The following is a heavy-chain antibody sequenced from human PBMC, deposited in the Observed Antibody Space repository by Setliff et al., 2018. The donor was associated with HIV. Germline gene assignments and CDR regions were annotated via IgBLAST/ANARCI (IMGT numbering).Heavy chain of an antibody. CDR3: ASCIAAAGWTYYYYMDV. V-gene: IGHV4-31*03. D-gene: IGHD6-13*01. CDR1: GGSISSGGYY. CDR2: IYYSGST. Sequence: PSETLSLTCTVSGGSISSGGYYWSWIRQHPGKGLEWIGYIYYSGSTYYNPSLKSRVTISVDTSKNQFSLKLSSVTAADTAVYYCASCIAAAGWTYYYYMDVWGKGTTVTVSS. J-gene: IGHJ6*03.